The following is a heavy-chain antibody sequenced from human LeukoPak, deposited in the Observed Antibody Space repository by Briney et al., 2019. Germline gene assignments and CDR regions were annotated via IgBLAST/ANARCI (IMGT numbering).Heavy chain of an antibody. CDR1: GYTFTSYY. Sequence: ASVKVSCKASGYTFTSYYMHWVRQAPGQGLEWMGIINPSGGSTSYAQKFQGRVTMTRDTSTSTVYMELSSLRSEDTAVYYCARVPERYCSGGSCPDGSYDYWGQGTLVTVSS. D-gene: IGHD2-15*01. J-gene: IGHJ4*02. CDR2: INPSGGST. CDR3: ARVPERYCSGGSCPDGSYDY. V-gene: IGHV1-46*01.